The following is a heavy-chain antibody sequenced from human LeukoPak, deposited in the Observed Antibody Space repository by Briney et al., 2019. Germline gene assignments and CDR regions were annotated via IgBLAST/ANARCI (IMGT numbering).Heavy chain of an antibody. CDR3: AKSSGRSGSYYKDYFDY. CDR2: ISYDGSNK. J-gene: IGHJ4*02. D-gene: IGHD3-10*01. CDR1: GFTFSRYG. Sequence: GGSLRLSCAASGFTFSRYGMHWVRQAPGKGLEWVAVISYDGSNKYYADSVKGRFTISRDNSKNTLYLQMNSLRAEDTAVYYCAKSSGRSGSYYKDYFDYWGQGTLVTVSS. V-gene: IGHV3-30*18.